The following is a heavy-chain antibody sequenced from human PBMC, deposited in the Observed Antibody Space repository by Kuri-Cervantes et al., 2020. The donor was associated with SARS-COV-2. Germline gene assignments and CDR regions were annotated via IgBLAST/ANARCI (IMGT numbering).Heavy chain of an antibody. J-gene: IGHJ2*01. D-gene: IGHD3-3*01. V-gene: IGHV3-21*04. Sequence: GESLKISCTASGFTFNTYNMKWVRQAPGKGLEWVSGIGPSNTYIYYADSVKGRFIISRDNAKNSLYLQMNSLRAEDTALYYCARDPGLEVLRFLEWLSAHWYFDLWGRGTLVTVSS. CDR2: IGPSNTYI. CDR1: GFTFNTYN. CDR3: ARDPGLEVLRFLEWLSAHWYFDL.